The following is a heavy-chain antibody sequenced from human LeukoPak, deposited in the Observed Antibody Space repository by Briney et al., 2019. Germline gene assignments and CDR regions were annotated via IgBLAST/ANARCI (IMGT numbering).Heavy chain of an antibody. CDR3: ARENIPAARFYYYYYMDV. CDR1: GYTFTGYY. CDR2: INPNSGGT. Sequence: ASVKVSCKASGYTFTGYYMHWVRQAPGQGLEWMGWINPNSGGTKYAQKFQGRVTMTRDTSISTAYMELSRLRSDDTAVYYCARENIPAARFYYYYYMDVWGKGTTVAVSS. D-gene: IGHD2-2*01. J-gene: IGHJ6*03. V-gene: IGHV1-2*02.